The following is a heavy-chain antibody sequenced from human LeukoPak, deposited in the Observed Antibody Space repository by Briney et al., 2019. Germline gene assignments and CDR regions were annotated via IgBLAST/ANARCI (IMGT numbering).Heavy chain of an antibody. V-gene: IGHV4-4*07. Sequence: SETLSLTCTVSGGSISSYYWSWIRQPAGKGLEWIGRIYTSGSTNYNPSLKSRVTMSVDTSKNQFSLKLSSVTAADTAVYYCARDPGHYYGSGSYYKTGFDPWGQGTLVTVSS. J-gene: IGHJ5*02. D-gene: IGHD3-10*01. CDR2: IYTSGST. CDR3: ARDPGHYYGSGSYYKTGFDP. CDR1: GGSISSYY.